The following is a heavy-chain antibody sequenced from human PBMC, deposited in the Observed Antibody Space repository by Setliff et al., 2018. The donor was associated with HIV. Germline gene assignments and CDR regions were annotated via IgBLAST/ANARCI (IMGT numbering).Heavy chain of an antibody. Sequence: LRLSCAASGFTFSSYSMNWVRQAPGKGLEWVSYITGSSSYTNYADSVKGRFTISRDNAKNSLYLQMNSLRAEDTAVYYCARVMIGYSGYDAFDYWGQGTLVTVSS. CDR3: ARVMIGYSGYDAFDY. CDR2: ITGSSSYT. CDR1: GFTFSSYS. J-gene: IGHJ4*02. V-gene: IGHV3-21*05. D-gene: IGHD5-12*01.